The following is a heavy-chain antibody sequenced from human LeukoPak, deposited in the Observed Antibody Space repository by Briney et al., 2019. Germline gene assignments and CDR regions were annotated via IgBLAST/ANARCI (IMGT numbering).Heavy chain of an antibody. J-gene: IGHJ4*02. V-gene: IGHV4-31*03. CDR3: ARGCRGKAAAGRLWGKLRPFDY. CDR2: IYYSGST. CDR1: GGSISISSGGYY. D-gene: IGHD6-13*01. Sequence: PSETLSLTCTVSGGSISISSGGYYWSWIRQHPGKGLEWIGYIYYSGSTYYNPSLESRVIISVDMSKNQFSLKLSSVTAADTAVYYCARGCRGKAAAGRLWGKLRPFDYWGQGTLVTVSS.